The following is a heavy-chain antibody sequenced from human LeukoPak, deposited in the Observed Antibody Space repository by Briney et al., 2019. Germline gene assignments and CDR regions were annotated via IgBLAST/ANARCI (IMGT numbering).Heavy chain of an antibody. J-gene: IGHJ4*02. Sequence: SETLSLTCTVSGGSISSTNYYWGWIRQPPGKGLEWIGTIYYNGNTYYNPSLESRLTISVDTSKNQFSLKLTSVTAADTAVYYCTIQTTRGSHPDYWGQGNLVTVSS. V-gene: IGHV4-39*01. CDR2: IYYNGNT. CDR3: TIQTTRGSHPDY. CDR1: GGSISSTNYY. D-gene: IGHD1-26*01.